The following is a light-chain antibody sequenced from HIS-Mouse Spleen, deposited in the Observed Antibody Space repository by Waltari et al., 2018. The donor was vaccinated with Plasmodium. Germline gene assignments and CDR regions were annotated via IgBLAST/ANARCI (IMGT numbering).Light chain of an antibody. J-gene: IGLJ3*02. V-gene: IGLV1-44*01. Sequence: QSVLTQPPSASGTPGQRVTIACSGSSSNIGSNPVNWYKQLPGTAPKLLIYSNNQRPSGVPDRFSGSKSGTSASLAISGRQSEDEADYYCAAWDDSLNGVFGGGTKLTVL. CDR3: AAWDDSLNGV. CDR2: SNN. CDR1: SSNIGSNP.